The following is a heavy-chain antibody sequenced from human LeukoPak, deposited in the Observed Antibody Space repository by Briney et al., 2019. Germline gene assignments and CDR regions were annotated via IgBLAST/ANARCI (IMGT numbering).Heavy chain of an antibody. CDR2: TYYRSGWYN. V-gene: IGHV6-1*01. CDR1: GDSLSSNSAT. Sequence: SQTLSLTCVISGDSLSSNSATWNWIRQSPSRGLEWLGRTYYRSGWYNDYAVSVQSRLTINPHTSKNQFSLQLNSVTPADTAVYYCARLRQWLGEADAFDIWGQGTMVTVSS. J-gene: IGHJ3*02. D-gene: IGHD6-19*01. CDR3: ARLRQWLGEADAFDI.